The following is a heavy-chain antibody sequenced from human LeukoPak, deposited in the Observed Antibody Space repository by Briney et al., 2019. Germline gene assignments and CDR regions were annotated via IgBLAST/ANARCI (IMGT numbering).Heavy chain of an antibody. CDR3: ARGWELQGPGDY. CDR1: GGTFSSYA. Sequence: ASVKVSCKASGGTFSSYAISWVRQAPGQGLEWMGGIIPIFGTTNYAQKFQGRVTITADESTSTAYMELSSLRSEDTAVYYCARGWELQGPGDYWGQGTLVTVSP. V-gene: IGHV1-69*13. D-gene: IGHD1-26*01. J-gene: IGHJ4*02. CDR2: IIPIFGTT.